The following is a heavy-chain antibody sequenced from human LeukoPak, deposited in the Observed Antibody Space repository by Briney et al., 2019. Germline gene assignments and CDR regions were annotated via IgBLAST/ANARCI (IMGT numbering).Heavy chain of an antibody. CDR3: ARGGCSSTSCYDYFDY. V-gene: IGHV1-2*02. D-gene: IGHD2-2*01. CDR2: INPNSGGT. Sequence: ASVKVSCKASGYTLTGYYMHWVRQAPGQGLEWMGWINPNSGGTNYAQKFQGRVTMTRDTSISTAYMELSRLRSDDTAVYYCARGGCSSTSCYDYFDYWGQGTLVTVSS. CDR1: GYTLTGYY. J-gene: IGHJ4*02.